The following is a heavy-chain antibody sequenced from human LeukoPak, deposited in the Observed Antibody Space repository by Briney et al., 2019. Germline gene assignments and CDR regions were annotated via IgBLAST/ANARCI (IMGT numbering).Heavy chain of an antibody. CDR2: IYHSEST. D-gene: IGHD2-2*01. CDR3: ARVRSCTSCNDYYYYYGMDV. CDR1: GGSIRSSNW. V-gene: IGHV4-4*02. Sequence: SETLSLTCAVSGGSIRSSNWWSWVRQPPGKGLEWIGEIYHSESTKYNPSLKSRVTISVDKSKNQFSLKLSSVTAADTAVYYCARVRSCTSCNDYYYYYGMDVWGQGTTVTVSS. J-gene: IGHJ6*02.